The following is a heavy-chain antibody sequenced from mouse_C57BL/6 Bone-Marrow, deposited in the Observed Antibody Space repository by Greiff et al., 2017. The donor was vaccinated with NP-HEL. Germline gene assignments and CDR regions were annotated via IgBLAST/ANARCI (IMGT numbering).Heavy chain of an antibody. CDR1: GFTFSSYG. CDR2: ISSGGSYT. D-gene: IGHD2-2*01. CDR3: ARHGLWLRRGYYFDY. V-gene: IGHV5-6*01. J-gene: IGHJ2*01. Sequence: EVKLLESGGDLVKPGGSLKLSCAASGFTFSSYGMSWVRQTPDKRLEWVATISSGGSYTYYPDSVKGRFTISRDNAKNTLYLQMSSLKSEDTAMYYCARHGLWLRRGYYFDYWGQGTTLTVSS.